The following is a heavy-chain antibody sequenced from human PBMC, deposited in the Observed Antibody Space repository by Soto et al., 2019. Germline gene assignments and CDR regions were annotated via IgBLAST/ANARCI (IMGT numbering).Heavy chain of an antibody. CDR3: ARDTYSNSGYYYYGMDV. CDR2: ISSSSSYI. V-gene: IGHV3-21*01. CDR1: GFTFSSYS. Sequence: GGSLRLSCAASGFTFSSYSMNWVRQAPGKGLEWVSSISSSSSYIYYADSAKGRFTISRDNAKNSLYLQMNSLRAEDTAVYYCARDTYSNSGYYYYGMDVWGQGTTVTVSS. J-gene: IGHJ6*02. D-gene: IGHD6-6*01.